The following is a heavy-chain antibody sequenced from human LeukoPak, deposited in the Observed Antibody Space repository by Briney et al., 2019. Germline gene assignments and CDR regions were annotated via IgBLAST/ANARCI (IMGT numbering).Heavy chain of an antibody. J-gene: IGHJ4*02. CDR1: GGSISSSNW. CDR2: IYHSGST. CDR3: ARDGPPPYGSGSLDY. D-gene: IGHD3-10*01. Sequence: SETLSLTCAVSGGSISSSNWWSWVRQPPGKGLEWIGEIYHSGSTNYNPSLKSRVTISVDKPKNQFSLKLSSVTAADTAVYYCARDGPPPYGSGSLDYWGQGTLVTVSS. V-gene: IGHV4-4*02.